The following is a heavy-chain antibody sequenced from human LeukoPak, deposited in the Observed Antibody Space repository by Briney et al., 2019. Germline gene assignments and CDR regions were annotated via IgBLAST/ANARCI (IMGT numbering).Heavy chain of an antibody. CDR1: GGSISSYY. D-gene: IGHD1-26*01. V-gene: IGHV4-59*08. CDR2: IYYSGST. J-gene: IGHJ4*02. CDR3: ARQGSGKYAPFDY. Sequence: SETLSLTCIVSGGSISSYYWGWIRQPPGERLEWIGNIYYSGSTNYNPSPKGRITVSVDTSKNQFSLKLTSVTAADTAVYYCARQGSGKYAPFDYWGQGTLVTVSS.